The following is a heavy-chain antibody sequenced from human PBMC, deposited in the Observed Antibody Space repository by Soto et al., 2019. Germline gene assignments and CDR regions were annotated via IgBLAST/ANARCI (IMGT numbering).Heavy chain of an antibody. J-gene: IGHJ4*02. D-gene: IGHD3-10*01. Sequence: EVQLVQSGGGLVQPGGSLRLACATSGFTFRNYCMSWVRQAPGKGLEWVSSLNGSSSCSYTAESVKGRCSMSSDTADNSLYLQLKNLRGEDTGVYYCARDLRGGARPTDFDYWGQGVLVIVS. CDR2: LNGSSSCS. CDR3: ARDLRGGARPTDFDY. CDR1: GFTFRNYC. V-gene: IGHV3-21*01.